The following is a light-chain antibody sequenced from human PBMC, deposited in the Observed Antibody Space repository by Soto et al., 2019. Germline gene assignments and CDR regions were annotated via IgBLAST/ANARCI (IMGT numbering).Light chain of an antibody. CDR2: NVS. J-gene: IGKJ2*01. V-gene: IGKV2-30*01. CDR3: MQSSHWPPYT. Sequence: EVVMTQSPLSLPVTLGQPASISCRSSQSLAYIDGNTYLTWFHQRPGQSPRRLIYNVSNRDSGVPERFSGSRSGTDFTLKISRVEAQDVGIYYCMQSSHWPPYTFGQGTKLEIK. CDR1: QSLAYIDGNTY.